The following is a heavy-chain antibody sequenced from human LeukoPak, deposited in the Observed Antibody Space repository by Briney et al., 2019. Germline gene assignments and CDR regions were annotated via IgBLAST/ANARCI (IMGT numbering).Heavy chain of an antibody. CDR1: AFTFSSYG. J-gene: IGHJ6*03. D-gene: IGHD2-8*01. Sequence: GGSLRLSCAASAFTFSSYGMHWVRQAPGKGLEWVAYIQYDRTNEQYAHSVKGRFRIPRDNSNNILYLQMNSLRTVDTAVYYCAKDRCSNGIGCYYYYMEVWGKGTTVTISS. CDR2: IQYDRTNE. V-gene: IGHV3-30*02. CDR3: AKDRCSNGIGCYYYYMEV.